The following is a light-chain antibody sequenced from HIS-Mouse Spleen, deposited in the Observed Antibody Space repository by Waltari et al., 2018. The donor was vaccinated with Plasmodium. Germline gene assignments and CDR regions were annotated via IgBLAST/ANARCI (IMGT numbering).Light chain of an antibody. CDR3: QQYDNLLMYT. V-gene: IGKV1-33*01. J-gene: IGKJ2*01. Sequence: DIQMTQSPSSLSASVGDRVTITCQASQEISNYLNWYQQKPGKAPKLLIYDASNLETGVPSRVSGSGSGTDFTFTISSLQPEDIATYYCQQYDNLLMYTFGQGTKLEIK. CDR1: QEISNY. CDR2: DAS.